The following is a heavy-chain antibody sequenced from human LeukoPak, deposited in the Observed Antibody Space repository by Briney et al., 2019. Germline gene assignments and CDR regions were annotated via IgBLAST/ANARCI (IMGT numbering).Heavy chain of an antibody. CDR2: IKQDGSEK. V-gene: IGHV3-7*01. J-gene: IGHJ6*02. Sequence: GGSLRLSCAASGFTFSSYWMSWVRQAPGKGLGWVANIKQDGSEKYYVDSVKGRFTISRDNAKNSLYLQMNSLRAEDTAVYYCARIRSGSYGSRRYYYYYGMDVWGQGTTVTVSS. D-gene: IGHD5-18*01. CDR1: GFTFSSYW. CDR3: ARIRSGSYGSRRYYYYYGMDV.